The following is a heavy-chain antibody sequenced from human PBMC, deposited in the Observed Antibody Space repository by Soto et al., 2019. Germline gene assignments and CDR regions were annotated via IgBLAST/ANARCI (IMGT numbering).Heavy chain of an antibody. CDR1: GFTFSSYS. CDR3: ARDLFRSGYLDY. J-gene: IGHJ4*02. CDR2: ISSSSSYI. D-gene: IGHD3-22*01. Sequence: PGGSLRLSCAASGFTFSSYSMNWVRQAPGKGLEWVSSISSSSSYIYYADSVKGRFTISRDNAKNSLYLQMNSLRAEDTAVYYCARDLFRSGYLDYWGQGTLVTVSS. V-gene: IGHV3-21*01.